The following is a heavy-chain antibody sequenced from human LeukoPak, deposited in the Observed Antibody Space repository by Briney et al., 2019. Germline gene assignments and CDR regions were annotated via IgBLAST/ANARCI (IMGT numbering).Heavy chain of an antibody. Sequence: GGSLRLSCAASGFTFSSYSMNWVRQAPGKGLEWVSYISSSSSTIYYADSVKGRFTISRDNAKNSLYLQMDSLRAEDTAVYYCARFYSSSSVGFDYWGQGTLVTVSS. D-gene: IGHD6-6*01. J-gene: IGHJ4*02. V-gene: IGHV3-48*01. CDR1: GFTFSSYS. CDR2: ISSSSSTI. CDR3: ARFYSSSSVGFDY.